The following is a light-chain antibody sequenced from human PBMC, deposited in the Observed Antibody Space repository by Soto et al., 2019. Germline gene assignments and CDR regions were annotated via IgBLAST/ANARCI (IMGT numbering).Light chain of an antibody. V-gene: IGLV2-14*02. J-gene: IGLJ3*02. CDR3: LSYTSANTRV. CDR1: SSDVGSDNL. Sequence: QSVLTQPASVSGSPGQSITISCIGTSSDVGSDNLVSWFQQHPGKAPKLMIYEVNNRPSGVSNRFSGSKSGNTASLTISGLQPEDEADYYCLSYTSANTRVFGGGTKLTVL. CDR2: EVN.